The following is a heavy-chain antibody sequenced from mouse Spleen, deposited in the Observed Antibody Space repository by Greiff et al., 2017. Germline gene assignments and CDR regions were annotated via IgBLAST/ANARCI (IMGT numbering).Heavy chain of an antibody. J-gene: IGHJ3*01. D-gene: IGHD1-1*01. Sequence: EVKLMESGGDLVKPGGSLKLSCAASGFTFSSYGMSWVRQTPDKRLEWVATISSGGSYTYYPDSVKGRFTISRDNAKNTLYLQMSSLKSEDTAMYYCARQGTTVPFAYWGQGTLVTVSA. CDR2: ISSGGSYT. CDR1: GFTFSSYG. V-gene: IGHV5-6*01. CDR3: ARQGTTVPFAY.